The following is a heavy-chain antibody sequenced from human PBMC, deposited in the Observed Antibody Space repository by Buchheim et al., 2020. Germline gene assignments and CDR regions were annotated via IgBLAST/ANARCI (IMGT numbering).Heavy chain of an antibody. D-gene: IGHD3-3*01. CDR1: GGSFSGYY. V-gene: IGHV4-34*01. CDR3: ARGNQVLRFLEWLGYYGMDV. Sequence: QVQLQQWGAGLLKPSETLSLTCAVYGGSFSGYYWSWIRQPPGKGLEWIGEINHSGSTNYNPSLKSRVPISVDTSKNQFSLKLSSVTAADTAVYYCARGNQVLRFLEWLGYYGMDVWGQGTT. J-gene: IGHJ6*02. CDR2: INHSGST.